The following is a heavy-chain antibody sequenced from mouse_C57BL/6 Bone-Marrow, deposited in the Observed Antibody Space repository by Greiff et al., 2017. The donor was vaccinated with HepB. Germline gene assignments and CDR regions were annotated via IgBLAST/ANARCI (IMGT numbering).Heavy chain of an antibody. D-gene: IGHD2-1*01. CDR2: IYPGDGDT. V-gene: IGHV1-80*01. J-gene: IGHJ2*01. CDR1: GYAFSSYW. CDR3: ARAPIYYGTYFDY. Sequence: QVQLQQSGAELVKPGASVKISCKASGYAFSSYWMNWVKQRPGKGLEWIGQIYPGDGDTNYNGKFKGKATLTAYKSSSTAYMQLSSLTSEDSAVYFCARAPIYYGTYFDYWGQGTTLTVSS.